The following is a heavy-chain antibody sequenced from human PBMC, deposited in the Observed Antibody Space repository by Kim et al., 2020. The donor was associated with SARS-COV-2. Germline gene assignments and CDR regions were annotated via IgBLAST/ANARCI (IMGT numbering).Heavy chain of an antibody. V-gene: IGHV4-59*01. J-gene: IGHJ2*01. CDR1: GGSISSYY. CDR2: IYYSGST. CDR3: ARRRLRDRYWYFDL. Sequence: SETLSLTCTVSGGSISSYYWSWIRQPPGKGLEWIGYIYYSGSTNYNPSLKSRVTISVDTSKNQFSLKLSSVTAADTAVYYCARRRLRDRYWYFDLWGRGTLVTVSS.